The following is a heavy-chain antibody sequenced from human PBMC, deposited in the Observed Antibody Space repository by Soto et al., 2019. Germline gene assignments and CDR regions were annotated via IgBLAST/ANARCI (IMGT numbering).Heavy chain of an antibody. D-gene: IGHD5-18*01. CDR2: INPNSGGT. V-gene: IGHV1-2*02. CDR3: ASVSGYSYATPRFDY. J-gene: IGHJ4*02. Sequence: QVQLVQSGAEVKKPGASVKVSCKASGYTFTGYYMHWVRQAPGQGLEWMGWINPNSGGTNYAQKFQGRVTMTRDTSISTAYMELSRLRSDDTAVYYCASVSGYSYATPRFDYWGQGTLVTVSS. CDR1: GYTFTGYY.